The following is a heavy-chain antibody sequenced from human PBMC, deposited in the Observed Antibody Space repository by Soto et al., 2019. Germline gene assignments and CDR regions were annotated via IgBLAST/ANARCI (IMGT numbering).Heavy chain of an antibody. CDR1: GGSVSSGSYY. J-gene: IGHJ6*02. CDR2: IYNTGST. V-gene: IGHV4-61*01. CDR3: ARDLWGYCGTDCYPLDV. D-gene: IGHD2-21*02. Sequence: TPSLTCTVSGGSVSSGSYYWSWIRQPPGKGLECIWYIYNTGSTVYNPSLKSRVTISVDTSKNQFSLKLNSVTAADTAVYYCARDLWGYCGTDCYPLDVWGQGTTVTVSS.